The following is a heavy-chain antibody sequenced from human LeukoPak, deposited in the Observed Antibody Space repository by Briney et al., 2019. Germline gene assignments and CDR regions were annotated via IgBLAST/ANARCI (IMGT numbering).Heavy chain of an antibody. Sequence: PGGSLRLSCAASGFTFSSYGMHWVRQAPGKGLEWVAVIWYDGSNKYYADSVKGRFTISRDNSKNTLYLQMNSLRAEDTAVYYCARAASGNTFGYYYWGQGTLVTVSS. J-gene: IGHJ4*02. CDR1: GFTFSSYG. D-gene: IGHD5-18*01. V-gene: IGHV3-33*01. CDR2: IWYDGSNK. CDR3: ARAASGNTFGYYY.